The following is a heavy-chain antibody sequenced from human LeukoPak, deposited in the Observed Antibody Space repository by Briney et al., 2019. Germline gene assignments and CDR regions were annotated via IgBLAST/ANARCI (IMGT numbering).Heavy chain of an antibody. Sequence: SETLSLTCAVSGGSISSGGYSWSWIRQPPGKGLEWIGYIYYSGSTYYNPSLKSRVTISVDTSKNQFSLKMRSVTAADTAVYYCARAPLVSRGMDVWGQGTTVTVSS. CDR3: ARAPLVSRGMDV. CDR1: GGSISSGGYS. CDR2: IYYSGST. V-gene: IGHV4-31*11. D-gene: IGHD6-6*01. J-gene: IGHJ6*02.